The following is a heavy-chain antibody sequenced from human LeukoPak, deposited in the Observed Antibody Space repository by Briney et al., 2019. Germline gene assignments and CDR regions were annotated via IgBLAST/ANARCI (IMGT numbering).Heavy chain of an antibody. D-gene: IGHD6-19*01. CDR3: ARETYSSGWYPDY. Sequence: SETLSLTCAVYGVSFSGYYWSWIRQPPGKGLEWIREINHSGSTNYNPSLKSRVTISVDTSKNQFSLKLSSVTAADTAVYYCARETYSSGWYPDYWGQGTLVTVSS. CDR2: INHSGST. V-gene: IGHV4-34*01. CDR1: GVSFSGYY. J-gene: IGHJ4*02.